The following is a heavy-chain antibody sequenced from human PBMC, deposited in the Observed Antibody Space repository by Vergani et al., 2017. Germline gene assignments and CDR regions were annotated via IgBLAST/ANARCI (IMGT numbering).Heavy chain of an antibody. Sequence: EVQLVESGGGLVQPGGSLRLSCAASGFTFSSYAMSWVRQAPGKGLEWVSVIYRGGSSTYYADSVKGRFTISRDNSKNTLYLQMNSLRAEDTAVYYCAREHLGYSYGHWYFDLWGRGTLVTVSS. CDR2: IYRGGSST. CDR1: GFTFSSYA. V-gene: IGHV3-23*03. D-gene: IGHD5-18*01. CDR3: AREHLGYSYGHWYFDL. J-gene: IGHJ2*01.